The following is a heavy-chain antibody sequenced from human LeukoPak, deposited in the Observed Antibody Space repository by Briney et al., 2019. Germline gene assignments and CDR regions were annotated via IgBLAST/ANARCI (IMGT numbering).Heavy chain of an antibody. CDR1: GFTFSSYS. CDR3: AKDKDTVLDY. CDR2: IKQDGSEK. V-gene: IGHV3-7*01. Sequence: GGSLRLSCAASGFTFSSYSMNWVRQAPGKGLEWVANIKQDGSEKYYVDSVKGRFTISRDNAKNSLYLQMNSLRAEDTAVYYCAKDKDTVLDYWGQGTLVTVSS. J-gene: IGHJ4*02. D-gene: IGHD2-15*01.